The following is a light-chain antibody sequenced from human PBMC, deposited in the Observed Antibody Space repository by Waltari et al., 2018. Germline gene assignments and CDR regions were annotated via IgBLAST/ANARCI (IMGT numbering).Light chain of an antibody. CDR1: QGVGKY. Sequence: EIVLTQSPGTLSLSPGERATLSCRARQGVGKYLAWYQQRPGQAPRLLLSHASIRATCIPVRFSGSGYGTDFSLTISRLEPEDFAVYYCQKYDFLPATFGQGTTVEIK. CDR3: QKYDFLPAT. CDR2: HAS. V-gene: IGKV3-20*01. J-gene: IGKJ1*01.